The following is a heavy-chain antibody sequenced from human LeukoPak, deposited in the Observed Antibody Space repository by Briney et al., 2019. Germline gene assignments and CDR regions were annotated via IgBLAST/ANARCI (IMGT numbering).Heavy chain of an antibody. CDR1: GFTFGNYW. CDR3: TREQEDCTGTTCYRAFDV. J-gene: IGHJ3*01. V-gene: IGHV3-74*01. Sequence: GGSLRLSCAASGFTFGNYWINWVRQAPGKGLVWVSRVHSDGSITNYADSVKGRFSISRDSAKNTLYLQMSSLTSEDTAVYYCTREQEDCTGTTCYRAFDVWGQGTMVSVSS. D-gene: IGHD2-2*01. CDR2: VHSDGSIT.